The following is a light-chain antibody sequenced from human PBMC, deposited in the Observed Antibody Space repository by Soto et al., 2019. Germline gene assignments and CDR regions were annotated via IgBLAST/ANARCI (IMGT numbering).Light chain of an antibody. CDR3: QQYGSSGT. CDR1: QSVSNNY. Sequence: ENVLKQSPGTLSLYTGERATLSCRASQSVSNNYLAWYQQKPGQAPRLLIYGASNRATGIPDRFSGSGSGTDFTLTISRLEPEDFAVYYCQQYGSSGTFGQGTKVDI. CDR2: GAS. V-gene: IGKV3-20*01. J-gene: IGKJ1*01.